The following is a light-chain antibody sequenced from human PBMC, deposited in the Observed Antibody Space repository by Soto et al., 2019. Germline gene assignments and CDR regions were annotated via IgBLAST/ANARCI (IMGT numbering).Light chain of an antibody. CDR3: SSYVGNNNLV. V-gene: IGLV2-8*01. J-gene: IGLJ3*02. CDR2: EVY. Sequence: QSALTQPPSASGSPGQSVTISCTGTFNDVGGYNYVSWYQQHPGKAPKLIIYEVYKRPSGVPDRFSGSKSGKTASLTVSWLQADDEAEYYCSSYVGNNNLVFGGGTKLTVL. CDR1: FNDVGGYNY.